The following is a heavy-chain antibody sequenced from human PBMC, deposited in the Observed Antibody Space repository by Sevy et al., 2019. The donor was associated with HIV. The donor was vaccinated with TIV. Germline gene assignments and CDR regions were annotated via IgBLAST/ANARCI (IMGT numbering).Heavy chain of an antibody. CDR2: IWYDGSNK. D-gene: IGHD3-22*01. V-gene: IGHV3-33*01. CDR1: GFTFSSYG. J-gene: IGHJ4*02. Sequence: GGSLRLSCAASGFTFSSYGMHWVRQAPGKGLEWVAVIWYDGSNKYYADSVKGRFTISRDNSKNTLYLQMNSLRAEDTAVYYCVRSYYYDSSGYFVIWGQGTLVTVSS. CDR3: VRSYYYDSSGYFVI.